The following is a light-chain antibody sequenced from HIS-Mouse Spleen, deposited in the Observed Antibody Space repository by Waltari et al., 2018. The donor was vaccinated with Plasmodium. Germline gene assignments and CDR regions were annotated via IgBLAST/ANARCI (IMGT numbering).Light chain of an antibody. J-gene: IGLJ2*01. CDR2: DDS. Sequence: SSVLTPPPSVSVAPGHTARFPCGGNHIGSKSVHWSQQKPGQAPVLVVYDDSDRPSGIPERFSGSNSGNTATLTSSRVEAGDEADYYCQVWDSSSDHPVFGGGTKLTVL. CDR1: HIGSKS. CDR3: QVWDSSSDHPV. V-gene: IGLV3-21*02.